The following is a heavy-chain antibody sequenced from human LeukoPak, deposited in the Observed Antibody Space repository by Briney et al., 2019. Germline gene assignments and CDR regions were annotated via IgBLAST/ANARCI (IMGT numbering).Heavy chain of an antibody. CDR1: GYTFTSYG. D-gene: IGHD3-22*01. Sequence: GASVKVSCKASGYTFTSYGISWVRQAPGQGLEWMGWISAYNGNTNYAQKLQGRVTMTTDTSTSTAYMELRSLRSDDTAVYYCARDLRTYYYDSSGLPDYWGQGTLVTVSS. V-gene: IGHV1-18*01. CDR3: ARDLRTYYYDSSGLPDY. J-gene: IGHJ4*02. CDR2: ISAYNGNT.